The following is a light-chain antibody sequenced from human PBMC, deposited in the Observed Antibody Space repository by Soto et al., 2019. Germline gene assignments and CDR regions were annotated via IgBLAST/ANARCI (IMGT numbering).Light chain of an antibody. CDR3: QQYGSSPIT. Sequence: EIVLTQSPGTLSLSPGERATLSCRASQSVSTYLAWYQQQPGQAPSLLIYGASNRATGIPDRFSGSGSGTDLTITISRLQPEDFAVYYCQQYGSSPITFGQGTRLEIK. CDR2: GAS. CDR1: QSVSTY. V-gene: IGKV3-20*01. J-gene: IGKJ5*01.